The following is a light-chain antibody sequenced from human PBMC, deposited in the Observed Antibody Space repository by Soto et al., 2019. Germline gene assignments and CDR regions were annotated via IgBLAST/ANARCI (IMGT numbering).Light chain of an antibody. Sequence: QSALTQPASVSGSPGQSITISCTGTSSDVGSYNLVPWYQQHPGKAPKLMIYEGSKRPSGVSNRFSGSKSGNTASLTISGLQAEDEADYYCCSYADSSTPVVFGGGTKLTVL. CDR2: EGS. V-gene: IGLV2-23*01. CDR3: CSYADSSTPVV. CDR1: SSDVGSYNL. J-gene: IGLJ2*01.